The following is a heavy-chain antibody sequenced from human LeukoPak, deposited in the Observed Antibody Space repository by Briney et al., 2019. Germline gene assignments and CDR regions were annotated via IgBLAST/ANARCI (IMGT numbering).Heavy chain of an antibody. CDR1: GFTFSSSA. Sequence: GGSLRLSCAASGFTFSSSAMSWVRQAPGKGLEWVSAISGSGGSTYYADSVKGRFTISRDNSKNTLYLQMNSLRAEDTAVYYCAKGAARGYSGYDPYFDYWGQGTLVTVSS. CDR3: AKGAARGYSGYDPYFDY. D-gene: IGHD5-12*01. J-gene: IGHJ4*02. CDR2: ISGSGGST. V-gene: IGHV3-23*01.